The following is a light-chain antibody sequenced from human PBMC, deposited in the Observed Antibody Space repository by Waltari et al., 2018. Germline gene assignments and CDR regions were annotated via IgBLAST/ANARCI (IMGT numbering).Light chain of an antibody. J-gene: IGLJ1*01. Sequence: QSVLTQPPSASGTPGQRLTISCSGSSSTIGSNTVNWYRQLPGTAPKLLIYSNNQRPSGVPDRISGSKSGTSASLAISGLQSEDEADYYCAAWDDSLNGGYVFGTGTKVTVL. V-gene: IGLV1-44*01. CDR2: SNN. CDR1: SSTIGSNT. CDR3: AAWDDSLNGGYV.